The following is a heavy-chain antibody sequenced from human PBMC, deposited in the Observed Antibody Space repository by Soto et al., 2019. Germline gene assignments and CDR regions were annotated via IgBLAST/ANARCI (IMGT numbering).Heavy chain of an antibody. J-gene: IGHJ6*02. V-gene: IGHV1-18*01. CDR2: ISGYNGDT. CDR1: GYTFTRYG. Sequence: QGHLVQSGAEVKKPGASVKVSCKASGYTFTRYGISWVRQAPGQGLEWMGWISGYNGDTNYAQNLQDRVTMTIDTSTNTAYMELRSLTSDDPAVYYCAKNGQPPYYYYGLDVWCQGTTVTVSS. CDR3: AKNGQPPYYYYGLDV. D-gene: IGHD2-8*01.